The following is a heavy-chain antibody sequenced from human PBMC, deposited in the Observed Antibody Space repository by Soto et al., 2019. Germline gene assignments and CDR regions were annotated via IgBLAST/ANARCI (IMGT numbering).Heavy chain of an antibody. CDR2: SYHSGST. Sequence: SETLSLTCAVSGGSISSGGYSWSWIRQPPGKGLEWIGYSYHSGSTYYNPSLKSRVTISVDRSKNQFSLKLSSVTAAETAVYYCARIADSDSSGPDYWGQGTAVTVS. CDR1: GGSISSGGYS. CDR3: ARIADSDSSGPDY. D-gene: IGHD3-22*01. V-gene: IGHV4-30-2*01. J-gene: IGHJ4*02.